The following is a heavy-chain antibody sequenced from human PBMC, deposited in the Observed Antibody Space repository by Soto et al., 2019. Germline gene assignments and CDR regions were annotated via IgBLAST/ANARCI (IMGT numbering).Heavy chain of an antibody. CDR2: IKQDGSEK. V-gene: IGHV3-7*05. D-gene: IGHD2-21*02. CDR3: ARDLRSCGGDCYSTINDAFDI. CDR1: GFTFSSYW. Sequence: RGSLRLSCAASGFTFSSYWMSWVRQAPGKGLEWVANIKQDGSEKYYVDSVKGRFTISRDNAKNSLYLQMNSLRAEDTAVYYCARDLRSCGGDCYSTINDAFDIWGQGTMVTVSS. J-gene: IGHJ3*02.